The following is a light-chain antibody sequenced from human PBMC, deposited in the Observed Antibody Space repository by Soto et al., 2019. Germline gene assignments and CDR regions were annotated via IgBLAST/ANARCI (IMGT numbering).Light chain of an antibody. CDR3: QQYGRT. CDR1: LSIGSN. J-gene: IGKJ2*01. Sequence: EIAMTQSPATLSVSPGERAALSCRASLSIGSNLAWYQQTPGQTPRLLIYGASIRAPGTPARFSGSGSGTEFTLTISSLQSEDFAVYYCQQYGRTFGQGTKVDIK. V-gene: IGKV3-15*01. CDR2: GAS.